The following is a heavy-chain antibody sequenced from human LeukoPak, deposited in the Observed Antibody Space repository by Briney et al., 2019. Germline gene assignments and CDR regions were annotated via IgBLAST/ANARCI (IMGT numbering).Heavy chain of an antibody. CDR1: RGSISSSSHY. J-gene: IGHJ4*02. D-gene: IGHD1-26*01. CDR2: IYYSGST. Sequence: SETLSLTCTVSRGSISSSSHYWGWIRQPPGKGLEWIGSIYYSGSTYYNLSLKGRVTISIDTSKNQFSLKLSSVTAADTAFYYCASGSYYPYYFDYWGQGTLVTVSS. CDR3: ASGSYYPYYFDY. V-gene: IGHV4-39*01.